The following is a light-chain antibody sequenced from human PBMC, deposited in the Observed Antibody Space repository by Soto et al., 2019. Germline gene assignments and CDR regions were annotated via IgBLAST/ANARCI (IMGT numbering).Light chain of an antibody. Sequence: QTVVTQPRSVSGSPGQSVAISCTGTSSDVGGYNYVSWYQQHPGKAPKLMIYEVNKRPSGVPDRFSGSKSGNTASLTVSGLQAEDEADYYCSSYAGSSNVFGTGTKLTVL. CDR3: SSYAGSSNV. CDR2: EVN. J-gene: IGLJ1*01. CDR1: SSDVGGYNY. V-gene: IGLV2-8*01.